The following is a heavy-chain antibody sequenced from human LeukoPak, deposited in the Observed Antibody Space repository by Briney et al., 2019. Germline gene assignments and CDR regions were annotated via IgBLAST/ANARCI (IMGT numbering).Heavy chain of an antibody. D-gene: IGHD3-3*01. CDR2: ISAYNGNT. V-gene: IGHV1-18*01. Sequence: ASVKVSCKASGYTFTSYGISWVRQAPGQGLEWMGWISAYNGNTNYAQKLQGRVTITTDTSTSTAYMELRSLRSDDTAVYYCARDFLRVTIFGRPWFDPWGQGTLVTVSS. CDR1: GYTFTSYG. J-gene: IGHJ5*02. CDR3: ARDFLRVTIFGRPWFDP.